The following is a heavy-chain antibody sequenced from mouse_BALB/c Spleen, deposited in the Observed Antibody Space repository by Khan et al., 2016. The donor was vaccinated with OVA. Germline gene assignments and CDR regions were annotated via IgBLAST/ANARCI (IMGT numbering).Heavy chain of an antibody. CDR1: GYTFTSYW. Sequence: QVQLQQPGAELVKPGASVKLSCKTSGYTFTSYWIQWVKQRPGQGLGRMGQILPGTGTTYYNENFKGKATLTVDSSANPAYMQFSSLPSEASAVYCWARCYFGNYEFVYWGQGTLVTFSP. V-gene: IGHV1S132*01. CDR3: ARCYFGNYEFVY. D-gene: IGHD2-1*01. CDR2: ILPGTGTT. J-gene: IGHJ3*01.